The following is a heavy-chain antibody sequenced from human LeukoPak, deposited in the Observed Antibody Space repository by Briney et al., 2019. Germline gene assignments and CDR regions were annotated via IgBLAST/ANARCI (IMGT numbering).Heavy chain of an antibody. J-gene: IGHJ5*02. CDR2: INPSGGST. D-gene: IGHD4-17*01. CDR1: GYTFTGYY. Sequence: ASVKVSCKASGYTFTGYYMHWVRQAPGQGLEWMGKINPSGGSTDYAQKFQGRVTMTRDTSTSTVYMELSSLKYEDTAVYYCARGWWGTDYGWTNWFDPWGQGTLVTVSS. V-gene: IGHV1-46*01. CDR3: ARGWWGTDYGWTNWFDP.